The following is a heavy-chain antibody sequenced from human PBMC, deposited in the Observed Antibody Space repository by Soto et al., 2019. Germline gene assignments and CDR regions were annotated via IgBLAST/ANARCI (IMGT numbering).Heavy chain of an antibody. CDR1: GGTFSSYA. CDR3: ARDSVEAALDY. Sequence: ASVKVSCKASGGTFSSYAISWVRQAPGQGLEWMGWISANNGNTNYAQKLQGRVTMTTDTSTSTAYMELRSLRSDDTAVYYCARDSVEAALDYWGQGTLVTVSS. J-gene: IGHJ4*02. CDR2: ISANNGNT. D-gene: IGHD2-15*01. V-gene: IGHV1-18*01.